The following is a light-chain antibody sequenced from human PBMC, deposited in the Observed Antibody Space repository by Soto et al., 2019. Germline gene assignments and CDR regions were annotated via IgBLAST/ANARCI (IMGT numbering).Light chain of an antibody. CDR3: CSSGGSPTYV. Sequence: QSALTQPASVSGSPGQSITISCTGTSSNVGSYKLVSWYQQHPGKAPKLMIFEVNQRPSGVSNRFSDSKSGNTASLTISALKVEDEADYYCCSSGGSPTYVSETGTKVTVL. CDR2: EVN. J-gene: IGLJ1*01. V-gene: IGLV2-23*02. CDR1: SSNVGSYKL.